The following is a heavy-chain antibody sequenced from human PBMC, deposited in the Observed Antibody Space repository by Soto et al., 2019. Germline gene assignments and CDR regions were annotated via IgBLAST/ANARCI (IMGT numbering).Heavy chain of an antibody. CDR2: IYYSGST. Sequence: PSETLSLTCTVSGGSISSGDYYWSWIRQPPGKGLEWIGYIYYSGSTYYNPSLKSRVTISVDTSKNQFSLKLSSVTAADTAVYYCASEGDGYYYPKYFDYWGQGILVTVSS. J-gene: IGHJ4*02. D-gene: IGHD3-22*01. CDR1: GGSISSGDYY. CDR3: ASEGDGYYYPKYFDY. V-gene: IGHV4-30-4*01.